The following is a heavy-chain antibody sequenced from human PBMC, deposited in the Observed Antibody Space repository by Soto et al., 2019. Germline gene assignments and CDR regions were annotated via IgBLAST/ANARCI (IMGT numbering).Heavy chain of an antibody. J-gene: IGHJ5*02. D-gene: IGHD3-3*01. V-gene: IGHV3-74*01. CDR1: GFTFSSYW. Sequence: GESLKISCAASGFTFSSYWMHWVRQAPGKGLVWVSRINIDGSSTSYADSVKGRFTISRDNAKNTLYLQMNSLRAEDTAVYYCARDFWSGYYGSNWFDPWGQGTLVTVSS. CDR3: ARDFWSGYYGSNWFDP. CDR2: INIDGSST.